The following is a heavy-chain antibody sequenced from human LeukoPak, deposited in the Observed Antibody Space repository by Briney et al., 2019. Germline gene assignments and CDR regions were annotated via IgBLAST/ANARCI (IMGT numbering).Heavy chain of an antibody. D-gene: IGHD5-24*01. CDR1: GYRFTSHW. J-gene: IGHJ4*02. Sequence: GESLKISCKGSGYRFTSHWIGWVRQMPGKGLEWMGMIYPSDSDIRYSPSFQGQVTISADKSITTAYLQWSSLKASDTAMYYCARHGSRDGYNNYIPSDYWGQGTLVTVSS. CDR2: IYPSDSDI. CDR3: ARHGSRDGYNNYIPSDY. V-gene: IGHV5-51*01.